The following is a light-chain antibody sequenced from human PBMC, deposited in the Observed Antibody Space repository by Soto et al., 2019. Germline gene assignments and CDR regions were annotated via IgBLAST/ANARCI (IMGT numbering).Light chain of an antibody. CDR2: AAS. CDR1: QSVARNS. J-gene: IGKJ3*01. CDR3: QQYAASPLT. V-gene: IGKV3-20*01. Sequence: EIVLTQSPGTLSLSPGERATLSCRASQSVARNSIAWYQQRPGQAPRLLIYAASGRATDVPDRFSGSGSGTAFTLHISEVQPEDSAVYHCQQYAASPLTFGAGTKVEI.